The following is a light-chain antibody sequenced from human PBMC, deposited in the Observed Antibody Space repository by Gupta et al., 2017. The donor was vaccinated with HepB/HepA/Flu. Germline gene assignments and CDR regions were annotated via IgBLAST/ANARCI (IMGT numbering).Light chain of an antibody. V-gene: IGKV3-20*01. CDR3: HQYSSSPKT. CDR2: GAS. Sequence: EVVLTQSPGTLSLSPGTRATLSCRASQSVTDNYIAWYQQKSGQAPRLLIYGASRRATGIPDRFSGSGSGTDFALTISRLEPEDFAVYYCHQYSSSPKTFGQGTKVEIK. J-gene: IGKJ1*01. CDR1: QSVTDNY.